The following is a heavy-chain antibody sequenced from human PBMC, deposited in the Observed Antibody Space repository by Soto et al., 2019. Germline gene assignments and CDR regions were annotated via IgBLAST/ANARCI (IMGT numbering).Heavy chain of an antibody. CDR1: GGSISSGGYY. V-gene: IGHV4-31*03. CDR2: IYYSGST. CDR3: ARGEQQLGNDAFDI. D-gene: IGHD6-13*01. J-gene: IGHJ3*02. Sequence: QVQLQESGPGLVKPSQTLSLTCTVSGGSISSGGYYWSWIRQHPGKGLEWIGYIYYSGSTYYNPSRKSRVTISVDTSKNQFSLKLSSVTAADTAVYYCARGEQQLGNDAFDIWGQGTMVTVSS.